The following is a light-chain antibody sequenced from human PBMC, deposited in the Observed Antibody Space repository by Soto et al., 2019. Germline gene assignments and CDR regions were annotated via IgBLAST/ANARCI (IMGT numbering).Light chain of an antibody. CDR3: CSYADTYTWV. CDR1: SSDVGGYNY. J-gene: IGLJ3*02. Sequence: QSALTQPRSVSGSPGQSVTISCTGTSSDVGGYNYVSWYQHHPGKAPKLMIYDVTNRPSGVPDRFSGSKSGITASLTISGLQAEDEADYYCCSYADTYTWVFGGGTKLTVL. V-gene: IGLV2-11*01. CDR2: DVT.